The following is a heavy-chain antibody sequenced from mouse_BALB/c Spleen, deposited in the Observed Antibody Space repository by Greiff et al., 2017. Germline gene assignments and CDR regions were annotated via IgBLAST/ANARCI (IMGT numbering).Heavy chain of an antibody. CDR3: ARNDLAYYGNYYYAMDY. J-gene: IGHJ4*01. V-gene: IGHV5-17*02. CDR1: GFTFSSFG. D-gene: IGHD2-10*01. Sequence: DVMLVESGGGLVQPGGSRKLSCAASGFTFSSFGMHWVRQAPEKGLEWVAYISSGSSTIYYADTVKGRFTISRDNPKNTLFLQMTSLRSEDTAMYYCARNDLAYYGNYYYAMDYWGQGTSVTVSS. CDR2: ISSGSSTI.